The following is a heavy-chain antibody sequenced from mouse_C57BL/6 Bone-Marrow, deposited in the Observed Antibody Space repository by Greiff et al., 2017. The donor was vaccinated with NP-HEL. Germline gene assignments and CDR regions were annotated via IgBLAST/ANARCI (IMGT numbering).Heavy chain of an antibody. CDR3: TITRLLYDYPWFAY. CDR1: GFNIKDDY. D-gene: IGHD2-4*01. V-gene: IGHV14-4*01. J-gene: IGHJ3*01. CDR2: IDPENGDT. Sequence: EVQLQQSGAELVRPGASVKLSCTASGFNIKDDYMHWVKQRPEQGLEWIGWIDPENGDTEYASKFQGKATITADTSSNTAYLQLSSLTSEDTAVYYCTITRLLYDYPWFAYWGQGTLVTVSA.